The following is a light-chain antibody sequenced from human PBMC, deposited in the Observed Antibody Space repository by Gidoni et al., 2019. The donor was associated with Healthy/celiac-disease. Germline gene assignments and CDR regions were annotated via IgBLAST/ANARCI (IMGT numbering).Light chain of an antibody. V-gene: IGKV2-28*01. CDR2: WGS. J-gene: IGKJ1*01. Sequence: EIVLIQSPPSLICTPREPASISCRSSQSLLHSNGFKDSNWYLQKPGQSPQLLIYWGSNRASGVPDRFSGSRSGTDFTMRSIRVEAEDVGVYYCRQALHTHTWTFGQGTKVEIK. CDR1: QSLLHSNGFKD. CDR3: RQALHTHTWT.